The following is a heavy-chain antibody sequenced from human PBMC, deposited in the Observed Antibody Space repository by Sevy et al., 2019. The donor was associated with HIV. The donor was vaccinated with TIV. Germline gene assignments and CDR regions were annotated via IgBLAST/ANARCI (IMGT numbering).Heavy chain of an antibody. Sequence: GGSLRLSCAASGFTFSNYNMNWVRQAPGKGLEWVSYISRSSGTIYYADSGRGRFTISRDNAKNSLYLQANSLRDEDTAVYYCARELNDHTWYFDLWGRGTLVTVSS. J-gene: IGHJ2*01. CDR1: GFTFSNYN. CDR3: ARELNDHTWYFDL. V-gene: IGHV3-48*02. CDR2: ISRSSGTI.